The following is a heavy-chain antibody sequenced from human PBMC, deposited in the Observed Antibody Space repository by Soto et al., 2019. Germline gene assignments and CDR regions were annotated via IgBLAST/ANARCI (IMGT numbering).Heavy chain of an antibody. CDR2: IIPIFGTA. CDR3: ASVTGYGSPRGLFDP. D-gene: IGHD5-12*01. CDR1: GGTFSSYA. J-gene: IGHJ5*02. V-gene: IGHV1-69*13. Sequence: SVKVSCKASGGTFSSYAISWVRQAPGQGLEWMGGIIPIFGTANYAQKFQGRVTITADESTSTAYMELSSLRSEDTAVYYCASVTGYGSPRGLFDPWGQGTLVTVSA.